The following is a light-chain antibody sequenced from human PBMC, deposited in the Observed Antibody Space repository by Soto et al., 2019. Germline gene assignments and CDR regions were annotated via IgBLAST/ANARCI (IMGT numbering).Light chain of an antibody. CDR2: GAS. CDR1: QSITASY. V-gene: IGKV3-20*01. J-gene: IGKJ1*01. Sequence: EIVLTQSPGTLSLSPGVRATLSCRASQSITASYLAWYQQKPGQAPRLLIYGASSRATGIPDRFSGSGSGTDFTLTITRLEPEDFAVYYCQHYDSLPRTFGQGTKVEIK. CDR3: QHYDSLPRT.